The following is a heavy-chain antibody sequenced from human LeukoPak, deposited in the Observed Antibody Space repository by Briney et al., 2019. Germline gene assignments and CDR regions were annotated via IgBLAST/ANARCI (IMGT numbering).Heavy chain of an antibody. CDR2: IIPILGIA. CDR1: GGTFSSYA. J-gene: IGHJ3*02. D-gene: IGHD3-3*02. Sequence: ASVKVSCKASGGTFSSYAISWVRQAPGQGLEWMGRIIPILGIANYAQKFQGRVTITADKSTSTAYMELSSLRSEYTAVYYCARLAVPDAFDIWGQGTMVTGSS. V-gene: IGHV1-69*04. CDR3: ARLAVPDAFDI.